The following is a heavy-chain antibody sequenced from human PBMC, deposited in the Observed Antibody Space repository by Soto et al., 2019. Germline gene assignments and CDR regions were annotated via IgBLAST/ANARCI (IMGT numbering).Heavy chain of an antibody. CDR2: ISGSGGST. Sequence: GGSLRLSCAASGFTFSSYAMSWVRQAPGKGLEWVSAISGSGGSTYYADSVKGRFTISRDNAKNSLYLQMNSLRAEDTAVYYCARDGRSTPSGGYYYYYYGMDVWGQGTTVTVSS. V-gene: IGHV3-23*01. CDR1: GFTFSSYA. CDR3: ARDGRSTPSGGYYYYYYGMDV. D-gene: IGHD2-15*01. J-gene: IGHJ6*02.